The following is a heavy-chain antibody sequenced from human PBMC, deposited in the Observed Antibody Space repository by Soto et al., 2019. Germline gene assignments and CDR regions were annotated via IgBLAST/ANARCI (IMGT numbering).Heavy chain of an antibody. V-gene: IGHV4-4*02. J-gene: IGHJ4*02. CDR2: IYHSGST. D-gene: IGHD3-3*01. Sequence: SETLSLTCAVSGGSISSSNWWSWVRQPPGKGPEWIGEIYHSGSTNYNPSLKSRVTISVDKSKNQFSLKLSSVTAADTAVYYCARRLYDFWSGYPHFDYWGQGTLVTVSS. CDR3: ARRLYDFWSGYPHFDY. CDR1: GGSISSSNW.